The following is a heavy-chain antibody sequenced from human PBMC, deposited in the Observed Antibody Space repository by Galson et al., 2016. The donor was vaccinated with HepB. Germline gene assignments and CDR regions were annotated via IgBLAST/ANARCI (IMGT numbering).Heavy chain of an antibody. CDR1: GITFRDLY. CDR3: ATGSNYVIVPGSFEF. CDR2: ISNTGNTI. Sequence: SLRLSCAASGITFRDLYMSWIRQVPGKGLEWIAYISNTGNTIYYADSVKGRFTISRDNAKNSVFLQMNNLRADDTAPYYCATGSNYVIVPGSFEFWGQGTLVTVSS. J-gene: IGHJ3*01. D-gene: IGHD3-10*01. V-gene: IGHV3-11*01.